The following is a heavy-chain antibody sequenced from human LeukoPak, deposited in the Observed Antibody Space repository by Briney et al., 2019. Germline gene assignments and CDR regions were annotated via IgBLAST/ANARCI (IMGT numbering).Heavy chain of an antibody. CDR3: AKAYGSGNYHNYFDY. CDR2: IGGSGTRT. V-gene: IGHV3-23*01. Sequence: GGTLRLSCSASGFTFTTYGMNWVRQAPGKGLEWVSGIGGSGTRTYYADSVKGRFTISRDNSKNTLYLQMNSLRAEDTAVYYCAKAYGSGNYHNYFDYWGQGTLVTVSS. J-gene: IGHJ4*02. D-gene: IGHD3-10*01. CDR1: GFTFTTYG.